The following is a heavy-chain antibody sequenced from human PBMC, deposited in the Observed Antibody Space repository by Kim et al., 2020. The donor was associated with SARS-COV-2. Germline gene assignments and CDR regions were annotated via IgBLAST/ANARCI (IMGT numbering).Heavy chain of an antibody. CDR3: AKDLIGRVDTAMVFDY. D-gene: IGHD5-18*01. Sequence: GGSLRLSCAASGFTFSSYAMSWVRQAPGKGLEWVSAISGSGGSTYYADSVKGRFTISRDNSKNTLYLQMNSLRADDTAVYYCAKDLIGRVDTAMVFDYWGQGTLVTVSS. CDR1: GFTFSSYA. V-gene: IGHV3-23*01. CDR2: ISGSGGST. J-gene: IGHJ4*02.